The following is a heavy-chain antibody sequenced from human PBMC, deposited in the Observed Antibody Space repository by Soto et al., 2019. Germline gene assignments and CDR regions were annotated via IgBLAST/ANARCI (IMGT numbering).Heavy chain of an antibody. CDR2: TRNKANSYTT. V-gene: IGHV3-72*01. D-gene: IGHD2-15*01. J-gene: IGHJ5*02. Sequence: GGSLRLSCAASGFTFSDHYMDWVRQAPGKGLEWVGRTRNKANSYTTEYAASVKGRFTISRDDSKNSRYLQMNSLKTEDTAVYYCARAMGYCSGGSCYSFRWFDPWGQGTLVTVSS. CDR3: ARAMGYCSGGSCYSFRWFDP. CDR1: GFTFSDHY.